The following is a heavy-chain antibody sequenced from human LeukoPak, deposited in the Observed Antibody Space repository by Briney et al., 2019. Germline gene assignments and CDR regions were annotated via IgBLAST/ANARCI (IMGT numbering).Heavy chain of an antibody. Sequence: SVKVSCKASGGTCSSYAISWVRQAPGQGLEWMGGISPIFGTANYAQKFQGRVTITADESTSTAYMELSSLRSEDTAVYYCARDGGYGSGSYYYMDVWGKGTTVTVSS. J-gene: IGHJ6*03. V-gene: IGHV1-69*01. CDR1: GGTCSSYA. CDR3: ARDGGYGSGSYYYMDV. CDR2: ISPIFGTA. D-gene: IGHD3-10*01.